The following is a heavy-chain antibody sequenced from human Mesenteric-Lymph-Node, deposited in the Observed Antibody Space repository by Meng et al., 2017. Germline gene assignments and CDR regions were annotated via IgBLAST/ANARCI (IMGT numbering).Heavy chain of an antibody. Sequence: GESLKISCAVSDFTVRDKYMGWLRQAPGKGLEWVSAISGRGGSTIYYADSVKGRFTISRDNAKNSLYLQMNSLRAEDTAVYYCARDSVSSGWYRTPFDYWGQGTLVTVSS. CDR3: ARDSVSSGWYRTPFDY. CDR2: ISGRGGSTI. J-gene: IGHJ4*02. V-gene: IGHV3-69-1*02. CDR1: DFTVRDKY. D-gene: IGHD6-19*01.